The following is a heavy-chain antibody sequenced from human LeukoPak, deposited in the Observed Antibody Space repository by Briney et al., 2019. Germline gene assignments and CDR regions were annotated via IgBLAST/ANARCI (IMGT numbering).Heavy chain of an antibody. J-gene: IGHJ3*02. D-gene: IGHD5-12*01. CDR3: ARLDIVANDAFDI. CDR2: IYYSGST. CDR1: GGSISSGGYY. Sequence: SQTLSLTCTVSGGSISSGGYYWSWIRQHPGKGLEWIGYIYYSGSTYYNPSLKSRVTISVDTSKNQFSLKLSSVTAADTAVYYCARLDIVANDAFDIWGQGTMVTVSS. V-gene: IGHV4-31*03.